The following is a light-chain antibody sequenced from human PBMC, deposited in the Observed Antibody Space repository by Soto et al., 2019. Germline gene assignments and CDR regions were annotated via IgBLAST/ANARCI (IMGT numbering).Light chain of an antibody. V-gene: IGKV4-1*01. Sequence: DIVMTQSPDSLAVSLGERATINCKSSQNVLNRANNKNYIAWYQQKPGQPPKLLIYWASTRESDVPDRFNGSGSATDFTLTISSLQAGDVAVYFCQQYFNTPLTCGGGTKVEIK. J-gene: IGKJ4*01. CDR3: QQYFNTPLT. CDR2: WAS. CDR1: QNVLNRANNKNY.